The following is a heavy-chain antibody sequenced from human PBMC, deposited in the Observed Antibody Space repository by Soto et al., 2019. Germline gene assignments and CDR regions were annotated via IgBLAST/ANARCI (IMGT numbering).Heavy chain of an antibody. CDR1: GFTFSSYS. V-gene: IGHV3-21*01. CDR2: ISISSSYI. D-gene: IGHD3-10*01. J-gene: IGHJ5*02. CDR3: ARDTYYYGSGSYSP. Sequence: EVQLVESGGGLVKPGGSLRLSCAASGFTFSSYSMNWVRQAPGKGLEWVSSISISSSYIYYADSVKGRFTISRDNAKNSLYLQLNSLRAEDTAVYYCARDTYYYGSGSYSPWCQGTLVTVSS.